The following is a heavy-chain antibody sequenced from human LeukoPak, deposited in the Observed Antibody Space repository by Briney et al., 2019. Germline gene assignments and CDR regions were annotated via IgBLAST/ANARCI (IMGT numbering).Heavy chain of an antibody. V-gene: IGHV3-23*01. D-gene: IGHD4-23*01. Sequence: GWSLRLSCAASGFTLSRGDMSGVHQAAGKGLDGVSGISATGGITYYADSVKGRFTISRDNSKNTLYVQMNSLKAEDTAVYYCAKSGNNGGKRGGNDYWGQGTLVTVSS. CDR3: AKSGNNGGKRGGNDY. CDR2: ISATGGIT. CDR1: GFTLSRGD. J-gene: IGHJ4*02.